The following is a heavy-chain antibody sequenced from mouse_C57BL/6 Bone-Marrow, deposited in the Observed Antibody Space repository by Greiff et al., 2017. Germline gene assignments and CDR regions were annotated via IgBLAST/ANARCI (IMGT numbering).Heavy chain of an antibody. CDR3: SSFDGNYFDF. V-gene: IGHV14-4*01. J-gene: IGHJ2*01. Sequence: EVKLVESGAELVRPGASVKLSCTASGFNIKDDYIHWVKQRPEQGLEGIGWIDPEIGDTEYASKVQGQATITSDTSSNTAYLQLSSLTSADTAVYYCSSFDGNYFDFWGQGTPLTVAS. D-gene: IGHD2-3*01. CDR1: GFNIKDDY. CDR2: IDPEIGDT.